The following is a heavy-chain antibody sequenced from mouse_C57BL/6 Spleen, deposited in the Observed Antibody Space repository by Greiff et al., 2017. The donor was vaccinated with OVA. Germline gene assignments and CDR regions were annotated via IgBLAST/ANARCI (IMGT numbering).Heavy chain of an antibody. D-gene: IGHD2-1*01. CDR2: INPSNGGT. J-gene: IGHJ2*01. CDR1: GYTFTSYW. Sequence: QVQLQQPGTELVKPGASVKLSCKASGYTFTSYWMHWVKQRPGQGLEWIGNINPSNGGTNYNEKFKGKATLTADKSSSTAYMELRSLTSEDSAVYFSAREGNYGNYLYYFDYWGQGTTLTVSS. V-gene: IGHV1-53*01. CDR3: AREGNYGNYLYYFDY.